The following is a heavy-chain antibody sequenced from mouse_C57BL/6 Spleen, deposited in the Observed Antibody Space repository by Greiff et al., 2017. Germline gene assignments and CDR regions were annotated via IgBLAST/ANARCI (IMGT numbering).Heavy chain of an antibody. Sequence: VQLQQSGAELVKPGASVKISCKASGYAFCSYWLNWVKQRPGKGLEWIGQIYPGDGDTNYNGKFKGKATLTADKSSSTAYMQLSSLTSEDSAVYFCAPYYYGSSLYAMDYWGQGTSVTVSS. CDR2: IYPGDGDT. CDR1: GYAFCSYW. V-gene: IGHV1-80*01. J-gene: IGHJ4*01. CDR3: APYYYGSSLYAMDY. D-gene: IGHD1-1*01.